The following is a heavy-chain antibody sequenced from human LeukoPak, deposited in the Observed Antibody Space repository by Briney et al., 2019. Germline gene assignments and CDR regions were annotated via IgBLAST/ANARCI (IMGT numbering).Heavy chain of an antibody. V-gene: IGHV1-2*02. CDR2: INPNSGGT. CDR1: GYTFTGYY. D-gene: IGHD3-10*01. J-gene: IGHJ4*02. CDR3: ARAGVFYGAGIDF. Sequence: ASVKVSCKASGYTFTGYYMHWVRQAPGQGLEWMGWINPNSGGTNYARKSQGRVTMTRDTSISTAYIELTGLRSDDTAVYYCARAGVFYGAGIDFWGQGTLVTVSS.